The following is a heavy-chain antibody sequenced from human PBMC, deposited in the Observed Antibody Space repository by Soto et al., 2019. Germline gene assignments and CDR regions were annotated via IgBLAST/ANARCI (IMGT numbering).Heavy chain of an antibody. J-gene: IGHJ6*02. Sequence: PGGSLRLSCAASGFTFCSYAMHWVRQAPGKGLEWVAVISYDGSNKYYADSVKGRFTISRDNSKNTLYLQMNSLRAEDTAVYYCARGYDFWSGYSRRMDVWGQGTTVTVSS. D-gene: IGHD3-3*01. CDR3: ARGYDFWSGYSRRMDV. CDR1: GFTFCSYA. CDR2: ISYDGSNK. V-gene: IGHV3-30-3*01.